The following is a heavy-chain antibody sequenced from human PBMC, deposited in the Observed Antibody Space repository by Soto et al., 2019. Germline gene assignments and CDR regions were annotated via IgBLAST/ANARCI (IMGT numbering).Heavy chain of an antibody. D-gene: IGHD2-15*01. CDR1: GDTFTSYG. Sequence: ASVKVSCKASGDTFTSYGISWVRQAPGQGLDWMGWISAYNGNTKYAQDLQGRVTMTTDTSTSTAYMELRSLRSDDTAVYYCARFSGGSYNTYYFYYGMDVWGQGTTVTVSS. V-gene: IGHV1-18*01. CDR3: ARFSGGSYNTYYFYYGMDV. CDR2: ISAYNGNT. J-gene: IGHJ6*02.